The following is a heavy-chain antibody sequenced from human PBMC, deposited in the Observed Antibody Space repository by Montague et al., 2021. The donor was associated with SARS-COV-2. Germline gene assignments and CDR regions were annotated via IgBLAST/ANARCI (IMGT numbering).Heavy chain of an antibody. D-gene: IGHD3-10*01. V-gene: IGHV4-39*01. CDR3: ASMVRAQVYYFDY. Sequence: ETLSLTCTVSGGSVSSSSYYWGWIRQPPGKGLEWIGSIFYSGSTDYNPSLKSRVTISVDTSKNQFSLKLSSVTAADTAVYYCASMVRAQVYYFDYWGQGTLVTVSS. CDR1: GGSVSSSSYY. CDR2: IFYSGST. J-gene: IGHJ4*02.